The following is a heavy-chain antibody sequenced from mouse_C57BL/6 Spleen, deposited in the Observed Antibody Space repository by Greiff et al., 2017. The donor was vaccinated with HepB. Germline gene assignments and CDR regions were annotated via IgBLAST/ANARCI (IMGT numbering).Heavy chain of an antibody. CDR1: GYTFTSYW. CDR2: IYPGNSDT. D-gene: IGHD2-4*01. Sequence: EVQLQQSGTVLARPGASVKMSCKTSGYTFTSYWMHWVKQRPGQGLEWIGAIYPGNSDTSYNQKFKGKAKLTAVTSASTAYMELSSLTNEDSAVYYCTRWNYDYQAWFAYWGQGTLVTVSA. CDR3: TRWNYDYQAWFAY. V-gene: IGHV1-5*01. J-gene: IGHJ3*01.